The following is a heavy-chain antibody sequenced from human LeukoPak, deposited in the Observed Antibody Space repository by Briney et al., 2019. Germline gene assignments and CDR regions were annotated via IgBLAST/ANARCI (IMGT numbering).Heavy chain of an antibody. Sequence: ASVKVSCKTSGYTFATYFMHWVRQAPGQGLEWMGYVKPNSGVTNYAQKFRGRVTMTWDTSISTAYIELSGLTSDDTAIYYCARPTYCGSNCYFNFDYWGQGTLVTVSS. J-gene: IGHJ4*02. CDR3: ARPTYCGSNCYFNFDY. CDR1: GYTFATYF. D-gene: IGHD2-21*02. V-gene: IGHV1-2*02. CDR2: VKPNSGVT.